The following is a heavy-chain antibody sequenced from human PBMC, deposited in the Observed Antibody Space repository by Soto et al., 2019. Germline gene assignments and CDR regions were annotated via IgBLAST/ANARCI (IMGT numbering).Heavy chain of an antibody. CDR2: INKNGFTI. D-gene: IGHD6-13*01. CDR3: ARGAATGTSLFDY. Sequence: TGGSLRLSCAVSGFTLTTYSMNWVRQAPGKGLEWISFINKNGFTIYYADSVKGRFTISRDYAKNSLYLQMDSLRHEDTAVYYCARGAATGTSLFDYWGLGTLVTVSS. J-gene: IGHJ4*02. V-gene: IGHV3-48*02. CDR1: GFTLTTYS.